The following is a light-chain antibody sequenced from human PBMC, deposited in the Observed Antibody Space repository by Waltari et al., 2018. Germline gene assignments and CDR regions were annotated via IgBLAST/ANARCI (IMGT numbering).Light chain of an antibody. CDR3: CSYAGSYFYV. CDR1: SSDADGYKY. V-gene: IGLV2-11*01. Sequence: QSALTQLRSVSGSAGQSVTISCTGNSSDADGYKYVSWYQQHPGKAPKLMIYDVTKRPSRVPARFSSSKAGNTDSLTISRLQAEDEAYSYCCSYAGSYFYVLATGTKITVL. J-gene: IGLJ1*01. CDR2: DVT.